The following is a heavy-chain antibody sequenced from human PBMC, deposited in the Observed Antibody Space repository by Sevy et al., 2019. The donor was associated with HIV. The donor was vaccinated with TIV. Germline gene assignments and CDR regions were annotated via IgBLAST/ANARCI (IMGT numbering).Heavy chain of an antibody. D-gene: IGHD1-7*01. V-gene: IGHV3-33*01. CDR3: ARVTGTTKDLTSGMDV. CDR2: IWYDGSNK. J-gene: IGHJ6*02. Sequence: GSLRLSCAASGFTFSSYGMHWVRQAPGKGLEWVAVIWYDGSNKYYADSVKGRFTISRDNSKNTLYLQMNSLRAEDTAVYYCARVTGTTKDLTSGMDVWGQGTTVTVSS. CDR1: GFTFSSYG.